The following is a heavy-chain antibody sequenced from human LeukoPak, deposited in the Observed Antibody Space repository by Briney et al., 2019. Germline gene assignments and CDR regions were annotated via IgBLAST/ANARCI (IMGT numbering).Heavy chain of an antibody. D-gene: IGHD3-10*01. J-gene: IGHJ3*02. CDR1: GXTXXXXX. CDR2: XNXNSGXT. Sequence: GASVKVSCKASGXTXXXXXXXXXXXXXGXXXXWMXWXNXNSGXTKXAQNXQXRVTMTRDTSISTAYMELSSLRXDDTAVYYCARDRGGDAFDIWGQGTMVTVSS. CDR3: ARDRGGDAFDI. V-gene: IGHV1-2*02.